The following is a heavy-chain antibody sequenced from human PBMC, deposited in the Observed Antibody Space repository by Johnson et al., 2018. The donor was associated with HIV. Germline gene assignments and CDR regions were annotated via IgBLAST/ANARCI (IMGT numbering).Heavy chain of an antibody. D-gene: IGHD6-19*01. CDR2: IYSGGST. J-gene: IGHJ3*01. Sequence: EVQLVESGGGLLQTGGSLRLSCAASGFILSGNCMNWVRQAPGRGLEWVSVIYSGGSTYYADSVKGRFTISKDHSKNTFYLQMNSLRAEDTAIYYCASKGSGWALDVWGQGTMVTVSS. CDR1: GFILSGNC. CDR3: ASKGSGWALDV. V-gene: IGHV3-53*01.